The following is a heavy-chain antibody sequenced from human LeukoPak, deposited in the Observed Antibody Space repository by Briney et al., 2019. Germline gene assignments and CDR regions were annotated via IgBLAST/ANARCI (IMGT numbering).Heavy chain of an antibody. CDR2: ISYDGSNK. Sequence: GRSLRLSCAASGFTFSSYGMHWVRQAPGKGLEWVAVISYDGSNKYYADSVKGRFTISRDNSKNTLYLQMNSLRAEDTAVYYCAKDPKSGSYSPGYFQHWGQGTLVTVSS. V-gene: IGHV3-30*18. D-gene: IGHD1-26*01. CDR1: GFTFSSYG. CDR3: AKDPKSGSYSPGYFQH. J-gene: IGHJ1*01.